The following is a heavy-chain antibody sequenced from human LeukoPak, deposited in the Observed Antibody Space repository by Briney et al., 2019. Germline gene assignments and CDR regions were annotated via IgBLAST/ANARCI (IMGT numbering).Heavy chain of an antibody. D-gene: IGHD1-14*01. Sequence: SETLSLTCTVSGGSINNYYWSWIRQPPGKGLEWIGYIYYSGNTNYNPSLKSRVTISVDTSKNQFSLKVTSVTAADTAVYYCARAGINWNHGYHFDSWGQGTLVTVSS. CDR2: IYYSGNT. CDR3: ARAGINWNHGYHFDS. CDR1: GGSINNYY. J-gene: IGHJ4*02. V-gene: IGHV4-59*01.